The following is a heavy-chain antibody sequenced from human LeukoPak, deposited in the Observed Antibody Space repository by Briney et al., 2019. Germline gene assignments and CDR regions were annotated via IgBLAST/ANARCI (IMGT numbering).Heavy chain of an antibody. CDR3: AKSNFHDILTGYYTPYYFDY. J-gene: IGHJ4*02. CDR2: ISAYNGNT. Sequence: ASVKVSCKASGYTFTSYGISWVRQAPGQGLEWMGWISAYNGNTNYAQKLQGRVTMTTDTSTSTAYMELRSLRSDDTAVYYCAKSNFHDILTGYYTPYYFDYWGQGTLVTVSS. V-gene: IGHV1-18*01. D-gene: IGHD3-9*01. CDR1: GYTFTSYG.